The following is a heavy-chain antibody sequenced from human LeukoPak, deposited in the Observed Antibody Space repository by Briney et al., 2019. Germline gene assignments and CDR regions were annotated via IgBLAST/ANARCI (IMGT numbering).Heavy chain of an antibody. J-gene: IGHJ4*02. V-gene: IGHV4-59*01. CDR1: GGSISNYY. D-gene: IGHD2-15*01. Sequence: SETLSLTCTVSGGSISNYYWTWIRQPPGKGLEWIAYIYYSGSTNYNPSLKSRVTISVDTSKNQFSLKLSSVTAADTAVYYCARVGLNCSGGSCYQYYFDYWGQGTLVTVSS. CDR3: ARVGLNCSGGSCYQYYFDY. CDR2: IYYSGST.